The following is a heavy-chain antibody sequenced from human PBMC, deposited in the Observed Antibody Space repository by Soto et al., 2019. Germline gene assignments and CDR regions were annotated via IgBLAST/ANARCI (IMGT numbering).Heavy chain of an antibody. CDR2: IRGSGDST. J-gene: IGHJ6*03. D-gene: IGHD4-17*01. CDR1: GFTFSNYA. CDR3: VKPGDFGQYFYYMDV. V-gene: IGHV3-23*01. Sequence: VQLLASGGGLVQPGGSLRLSCAASGFTFSNYAMSWVRQAPGKGLEWISAIRGSGDSTYYEDSVKGRFTISRDNSKNTLYLQMTSLRAEDTAVYSCVKPGDFGQYFYYMDVWGKGTTVTVS.